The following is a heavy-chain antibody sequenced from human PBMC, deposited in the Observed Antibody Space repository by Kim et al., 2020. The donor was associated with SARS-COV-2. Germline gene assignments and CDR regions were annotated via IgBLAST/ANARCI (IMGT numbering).Heavy chain of an antibody. D-gene: IGHD6-13*01. CDR3: ARPYSGSWYYFDY. J-gene: IGHJ4*02. Sequence: YADSVKGRFTIARDNAKDSLYLQMNSLRAEDTAVYYCARPYSGSWYYFDYWGQGTLVTVSS. V-gene: IGHV3-11*01.